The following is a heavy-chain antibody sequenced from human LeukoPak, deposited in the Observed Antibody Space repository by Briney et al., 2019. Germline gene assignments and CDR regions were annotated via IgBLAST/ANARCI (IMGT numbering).Heavy chain of an antibody. CDR2: ISYDGSNK. CDR1: GXTFSSYG. Sequence: PGRSLRLSCAASGXTFSSYGMHWVRQAPGKGLEWVAVISYDGSNKYYADSVKGRFTISRDNSKNTLYLQMNSLRAEDTAVYYCATDRDYYYDSSGVEPFDYWGQGTVVTVSS. CDR3: ATDRDYYYDSSGVEPFDY. D-gene: IGHD3-22*01. J-gene: IGHJ4*02. V-gene: IGHV3-30*03.